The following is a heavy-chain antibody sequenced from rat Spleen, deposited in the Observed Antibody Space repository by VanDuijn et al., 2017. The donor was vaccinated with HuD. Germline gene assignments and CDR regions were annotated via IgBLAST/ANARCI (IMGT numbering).Heavy chain of an antibody. CDR2: ISYDGSST. V-gene: IGHV5-20*01. Sequence: EVELVESGGGLVQPGRSMKLSCAVSGFTFSDYYMAWVRQAPTKGLEWVATISYDGSSTYYRDSVKGRFTIFRENAKSSLYLQMDSLRSEDTAIYYCTVRGHKYSSHSFAYWGQGTLVTVSS. J-gene: IGHJ3*01. CDR3: TVRGHKYSSHSFAY. CDR1: GFTFSDYY. D-gene: IGHD1-2*01.